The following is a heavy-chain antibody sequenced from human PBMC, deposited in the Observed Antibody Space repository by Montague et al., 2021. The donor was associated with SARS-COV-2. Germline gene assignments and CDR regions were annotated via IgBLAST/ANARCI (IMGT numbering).Heavy chain of an antibody. V-gene: IGHV3-30*04. J-gene: IGHJ3*01. CDR3: ARDRVPADYGDAFDL. CDR2: ITYAGRNK. D-gene: IGHD4/OR15-4a*01. Sequence: SLRLSCAASGFIFSNFALYWVRQAPGKGLEWVALITYAGRNKCYADSVMGRFTISRDNSKNTLYLRMTGLTPEDTAVYYCARDRVPADYGDAFDLWGQGTLVTVSS. CDR1: GFIFSNFA.